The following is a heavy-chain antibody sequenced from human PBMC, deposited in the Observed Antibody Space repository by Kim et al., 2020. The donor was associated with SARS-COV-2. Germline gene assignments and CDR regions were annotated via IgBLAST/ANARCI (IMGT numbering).Heavy chain of an antibody. CDR2: IHPRDSQS. CDR1: GYSFANYW. CDR3: TTNTDFDY. J-gene: IGHJ4*02. V-gene: IGHV5-10-1*01. Sequence: GESLKISCKGSGYSFANYWISWVRQMPGKGPEWMASIHPRDSQSKYSPSFQGHVTISVDKSITTVYLQWSSLKASDTAMYYCTTNTDFDYWGQGTLLTVSS.